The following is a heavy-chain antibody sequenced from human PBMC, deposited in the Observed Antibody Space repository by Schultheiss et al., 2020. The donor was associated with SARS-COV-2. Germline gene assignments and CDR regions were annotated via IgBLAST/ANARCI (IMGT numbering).Heavy chain of an antibody. V-gene: IGHV4-31*01. J-gene: IGHJ4*02. CDR3: ARDRPGYSSSWYGPNLDY. CDR2: IYYSGST. CDR1: GGSVSSGSYY. Sequence: SETLSLTCTVSGGSVSSGSYYWSWIRQHPGKGLEWIGYIYYSGSTYYNPSLKSLVTISVDTSKNQFSLRLSSVTAADTAVYYCARDRPGYSSSWYGPNLDYWGQGTLVTVSS. D-gene: IGHD6-13*01.